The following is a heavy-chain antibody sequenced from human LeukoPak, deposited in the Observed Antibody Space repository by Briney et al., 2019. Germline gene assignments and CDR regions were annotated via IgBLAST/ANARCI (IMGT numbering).Heavy chain of an antibody. D-gene: IGHD3-22*01. CDR3: ARDMYGYYYDT. Sequence: SQALSLACAISGDSVSSSTAAWTWIRQSPSRGLEWLGRTYYRSKWHNDYAVSVKSRITIDPDTSKNQFSLQLDSVTPEDTAVYYCARDMYGYYYDTWGQGTLVTVSS. CDR2: TYYRSKWHN. J-gene: IGHJ4*02. V-gene: IGHV6-1*01. CDR1: GDSVSSSTAA.